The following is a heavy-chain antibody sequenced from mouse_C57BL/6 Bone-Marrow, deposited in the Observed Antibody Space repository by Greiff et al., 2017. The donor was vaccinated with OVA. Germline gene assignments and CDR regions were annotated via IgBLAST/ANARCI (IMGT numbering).Heavy chain of an antibody. CDR3: ARSNYYGSSYYAMDY. Sequence: EVMLVESEGGLVQPGSSMKLSCTASGFTFSDYYMAWVRQVPEKGLEWVANINYDGSSTYYLDSLKSRFIISRDNAKNILYLQMSSLKSEDTATYYCARSNYYGSSYYAMDYWGQGTSVTVSS. J-gene: IGHJ4*01. CDR1: GFTFSDYY. V-gene: IGHV5-16*01. CDR2: INYDGSST. D-gene: IGHD1-1*01.